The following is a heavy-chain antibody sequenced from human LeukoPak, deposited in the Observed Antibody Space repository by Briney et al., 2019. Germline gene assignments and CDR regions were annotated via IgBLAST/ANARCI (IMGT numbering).Heavy chain of an antibody. J-gene: IGHJ5*02. CDR3: ARDRINMMVLVHDSGLDL. D-gene: IGHD3-22*01. Sequence: GGSLRLSCAASGFTLSEYGIHWVRQAPGKGLEWVAVLSCDGSDRYYADSVNGRFTISRGISSDTVSLQMNSLRVEDTALYFCARDRINMMVLVHDSGLDLWGQGTLVTVSS. CDR1: GFTLSEYG. V-gene: IGHV3-30*01. CDR2: LSCDGSDR.